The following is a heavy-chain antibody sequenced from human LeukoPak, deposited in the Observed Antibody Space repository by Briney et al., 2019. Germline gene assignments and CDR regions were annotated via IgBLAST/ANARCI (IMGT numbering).Heavy chain of an antibody. Sequence: GGSLRLSCAASGFTFSSYSMNWVRQAPGKGLEWVSSISSSSSYIYYADSVKGRFTISRDNAKNSLYLQMSSLRAEDTAVYYCARDSGGWYFDYWGQGTLVTVSS. CDR2: ISSSSSYI. J-gene: IGHJ4*02. D-gene: IGHD6-19*01. V-gene: IGHV3-21*01. CDR1: GFTFSSYS. CDR3: ARDSGGWYFDY.